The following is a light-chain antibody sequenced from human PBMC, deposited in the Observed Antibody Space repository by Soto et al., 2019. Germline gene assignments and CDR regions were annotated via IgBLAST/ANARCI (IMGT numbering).Light chain of an antibody. Sequence: EIVMTQSPATLSVSPGERATLSCRASQSVSNNLAWYQQKPGQAPRLLIYGASSRATGIPARFSGSGSGTEFTLSISSLQSEDFAVYYCQQYNNRPPLTFGGGTQVVIK. V-gene: IGKV3-15*01. J-gene: IGKJ4*01. CDR1: QSVSNN. CDR3: QQYNNRPPLT. CDR2: GAS.